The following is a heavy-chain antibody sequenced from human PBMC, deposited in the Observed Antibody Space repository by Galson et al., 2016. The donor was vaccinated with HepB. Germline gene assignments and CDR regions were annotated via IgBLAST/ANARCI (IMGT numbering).Heavy chain of an antibody. Sequence: QSGAEVKKPGGSLKISCKGSGYSFTSYWIGWVRQMPGEGLEWMGIIYPGDSHIRYSPSFQGQVTISADKSISTAYLQWSSLKASDTAMYYCARAYDSIYFDHWGQGTLVTVSS. D-gene: IGHD3-22*01. J-gene: IGHJ4*02. V-gene: IGHV5-51*01. CDR1: GYSFTSYW. CDR2: IYPGDSHI. CDR3: ARAYDSIYFDH.